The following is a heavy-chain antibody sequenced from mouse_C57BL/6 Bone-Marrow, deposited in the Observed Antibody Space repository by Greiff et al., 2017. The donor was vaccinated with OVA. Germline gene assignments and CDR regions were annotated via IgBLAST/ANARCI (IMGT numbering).Heavy chain of an antibody. CDR1: GFNIKDDY. Sequence: VQLQQSGAELVRPGASVKLSCTASGFNIKDDYMHWVKQRPEQGLEWIGWIDPENGDTEYASKFKGKATITADTSSNTAYLQLSSLTSEYTAVYDGTRYDGSSYWYFDVWGTGTTVTVSS. CDR3: TRYDGSSYWYFDV. CDR2: IDPENGDT. J-gene: IGHJ1*03. D-gene: IGHD1-1*01. V-gene: IGHV14-4*01.